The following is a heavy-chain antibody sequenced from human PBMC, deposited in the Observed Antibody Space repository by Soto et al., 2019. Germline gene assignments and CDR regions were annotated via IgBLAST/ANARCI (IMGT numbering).Heavy chain of an antibody. V-gene: IGHV1-69*13. CDR3: AKDKPRAGGWYSSSSCGRFDY. CDR1: GGTFSSYA. Sequence: SVKVSCKASGGTFSSYAISWVRQAPGQGLEWMGGIIPIFGTANYAQKFQGRVTITADESTSTAYMELSSLRSEDTAVYYCAKDKPRAGGWYSSSSCGRFDYWGAGTMVTVYS. J-gene: IGHJ4*02. D-gene: IGHD6-6*01. CDR2: IIPIFGTA.